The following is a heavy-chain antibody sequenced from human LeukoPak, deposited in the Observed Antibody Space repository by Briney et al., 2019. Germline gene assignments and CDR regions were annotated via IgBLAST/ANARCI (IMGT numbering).Heavy chain of an antibody. J-gene: IGHJ4*02. V-gene: IGHV3-7*01. CDR2: INEAGSEK. D-gene: IGHD3-10*01. CDR1: GFTFSDYW. Sequence: GGSLRLSCVVSGFTFSDYWMTWVRQAPGKGLEWVANINEAGSEKHYVDSVKGRFSISRDNAKTSLYLQMNNLSVADTAVYYCVTDQPGRRPYFFDYWGQGTLVTVSS. CDR3: VTDQPGRRPYFFDY.